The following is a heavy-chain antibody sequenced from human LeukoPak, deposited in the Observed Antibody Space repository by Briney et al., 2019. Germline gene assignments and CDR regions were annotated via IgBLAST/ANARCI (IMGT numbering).Heavy chain of an antibody. J-gene: IGHJ5*02. CDR2: INHSGST. D-gene: IGHD6-13*01. CDR1: GGSFSCYY. Sequence: SETLSLTFAVYGGSFSCYYWSWIRQPPGKGLEWIGEINHSGSTNYNPSLKSRVTISVDTSKNQFSLKLSSVTAADTAVYYCARGRYSSSWYSPPCWFDPWGQGTLVTVSS. V-gene: IGHV4-34*01. CDR3: ARGRYSSSWYSPPCWFDP.